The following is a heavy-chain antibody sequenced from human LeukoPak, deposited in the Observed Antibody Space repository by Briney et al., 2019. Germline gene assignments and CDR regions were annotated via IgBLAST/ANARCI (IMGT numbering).Heavy chain of an antibody. V-gene: IGHV3-9*01. Sequence: GRSLRLSCAASGFTFDDYAMHWVRQAPGKGLEWVSGISWNSGSIGYADSVKGRFTISRDNAKNSLYLQMNSLRAEDTALYYCAKAPIAVAARFDYWGHGTLVTVSS. CDR3: AKAPIAVAARFDY. CDR2: ISWNSGSI. J-gene: IGHJ4*01. CDR1: GFTFDDYA. D-gene: IGHD6-19*01.